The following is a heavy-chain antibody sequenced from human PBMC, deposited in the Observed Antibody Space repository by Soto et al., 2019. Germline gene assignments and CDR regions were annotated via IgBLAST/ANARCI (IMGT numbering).Heavy chain of an antibody. CDR3: ARNGASIAAAQGWFDP. CDR1: GGSISSSSYY. D-gene: IGHD6-13*01. V-gene: IGHV4-39*01. CDR2: IYYSGST. Sequence: LSLTCTVSGGSISSSSYYWGWIRQPPGKGLEWIGSIYYSGSTYYNPSLKSRVTISVDTSKNQFSLKLSSVTAADTAVYYCARNGASIAAAQGWFDPWGQGTLVTV. J-gene: IGHJ5*02.